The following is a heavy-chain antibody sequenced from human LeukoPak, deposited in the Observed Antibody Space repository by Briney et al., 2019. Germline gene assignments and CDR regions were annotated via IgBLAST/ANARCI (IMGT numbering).Heavy chain of an antibody. V-gene: IGHV3-15*01. CDR1: GFTFNDAW. J-gene: IGHJ3*01. Sequence: GGSLRLSCAASGFTFNDAWMSWVRQAPGKGLEWVVRIKNKADGETTDFAAPVKDRFTISRDDSKNTVFLQMNSLKTEDSGVYYCTALLPEPRPPAFDVWGQGTMVTVSS. CDR3: TALLPEPRPPAFDV. CDR2: IKNKADGETT.